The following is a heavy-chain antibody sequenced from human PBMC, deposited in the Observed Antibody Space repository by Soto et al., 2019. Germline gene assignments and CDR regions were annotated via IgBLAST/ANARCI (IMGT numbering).Heavy chain of an antibody. J-gene: IGHJ3*01. Sequence: PSETLSLTCTVSGGSISSSSYYWGWIRQPPGKGLEWIGSIYYSGSTYYNPSLKSRVTISVDTSKNQFSLKLSSVTAADTTMYYCARARLRAVYAFDFWGQGTMVTVSS. D-gene: IGHD4-17*01. V-gene: IGHV4-39*07. CDR2: IYYSGST. CDR3: ARARLRAVYAFDF. CDR1: GGSISSSSYY.